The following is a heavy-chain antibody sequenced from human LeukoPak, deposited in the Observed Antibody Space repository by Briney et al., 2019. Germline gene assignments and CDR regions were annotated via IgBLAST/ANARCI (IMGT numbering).Heavy chain of an antibody. CDR2: IYYSGNT. J-gene: IGHJ4*02. CDR3: ARQTGSGLFILP. Sequence: PSETLSLTCSVSGDSISSSIYYWGWIRQPPGKGLEWIGNIYYSGNTYYNPSLKSRVTISVDTSKNQFSLRLTSVTAADTAVYYCARQTGSGLFILPGGQGTLVTVSS. D-gene: IGHD3/OR15-3a*01. CDR1: GDSISSSIYY. V-gene: IGHV4-39*01.